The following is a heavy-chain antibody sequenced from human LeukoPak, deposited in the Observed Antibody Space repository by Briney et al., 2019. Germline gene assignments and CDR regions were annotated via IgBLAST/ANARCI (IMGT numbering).Heavy chain of an antibody. CDR2: ISAYNGNT. CDR1: GYTFTSYG. V-gene: IGHV1-18*01. CDR3: ARDPSYIAVARDDY. J-gene: IGHJ4*02. Sequence: ASVKVSCKASGYTFTSYGISWVRQAPGQGLEGMGWISAYNGNTNYAQKLQGRVTMTTDTSTSTAYMELRSLRSDDTAVYYCARDPSYIAVARDDYWGQGTLVTVSS. D-gene: IGHD6-19*01.